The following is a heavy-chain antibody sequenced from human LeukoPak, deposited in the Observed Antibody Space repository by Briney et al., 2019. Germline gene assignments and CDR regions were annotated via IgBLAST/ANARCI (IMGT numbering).Heavy chain of an antibody. CDR1: GYTFTGYY. V-gene: IGHV1-18*04. CDR2: ISAYNGNT. D-gene: IGHD3-10*01. Sequence: ASVKVSCKASGYTFTGYYMHWVRQAPGQGLEWMGWISAYNGNTNYAQKLQGRVTMTTDTSTSTAYMELRSLRSEDTAVYYCARDDPYGSGSRYPLFPLDPWGQGTLVTVSS. J-gene: IGHJ5*02. CDR3: ARDDPYGSGSRYPLFPLDP.